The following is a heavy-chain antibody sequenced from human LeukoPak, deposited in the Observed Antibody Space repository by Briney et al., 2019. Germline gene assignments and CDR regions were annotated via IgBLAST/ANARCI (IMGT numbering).Heavy chain of an antibody. J-gene: IGHJ4*02. V-gene: IGHV4-59*01. Sequence: SETLSLTCTVSGGSISSYYWSWIRQPPGKGLEWIGYIYYSGSTNYNPSLKSRVTISVDTSKNQFSLKLSSVTAADTAVYYCAGDQYYYDSSALWNYWGQGTLVTVSS. CDR2: IYYSGST. CDR3: AGDQYYYDSSALWNY. CDR1: GGSISSYY. D-gene: IGHD3-22*01.